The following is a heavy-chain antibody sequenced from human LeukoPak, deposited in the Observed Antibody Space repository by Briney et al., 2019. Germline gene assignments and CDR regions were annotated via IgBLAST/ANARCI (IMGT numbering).Heavy chain of an antibody. CDR3: ARDGPAAGHAFDY. Sequence: SETLSLTCTVSGGSISSGSYYWSWIRQPAGKGLEWIGRIYTSGSTNYNPSLKSRVTISVDTSKNQFSLKLSSVTAADTAVYYCARDGPAAGHAFDYWDQGTLVTVSS. CDR2: IYTSGST. CDR1: GGSISSGSYY. V-gene: IGHV4-61*02. J-gene: IGHJ4*02.